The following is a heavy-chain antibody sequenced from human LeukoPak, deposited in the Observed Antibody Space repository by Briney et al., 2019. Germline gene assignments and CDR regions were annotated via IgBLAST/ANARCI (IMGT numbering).Heavy chain of an antibody. J-gene: IGHJ4*02. D-gene: IGHD2-2*01. CDR2: IKQNGREK. CDR3: ARDTADIVVLPVAPLDY. CDR1: GFTFSSYW. Sequence: GSLRLSCAACGFTFSSYWMSWVRQAQGKGLEWVANIKQNGREKHYVDSVKGRFTISRDNANNSLYLLMNSLRAEDTAVYYCARDTADIVVLPVAPLDYWGQGTLVTVSS. V-gene: IGHV3-7*01.